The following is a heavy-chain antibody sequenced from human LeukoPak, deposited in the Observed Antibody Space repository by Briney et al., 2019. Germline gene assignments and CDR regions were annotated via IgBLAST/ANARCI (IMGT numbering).Heavy chain of an antibody. J-gene: IGHJ4*02. Sequence: ASVNVSCTASGYTFTGYYMHWVRQAPGQGLEWMGWSNPNNGGTNYAQKFQGRVTMTLDTSISTAYMELNRLRSDDTAIYYCARVDGGEWYYFDYWGQGTLVTVSS. CDR3: ARVDGGEWYYFDY. CDR1: GYTFTGYY. CDR2: SNPNNGGT. V-gene: IGHV1-2*02. D-gene: IGHD2-8*02.